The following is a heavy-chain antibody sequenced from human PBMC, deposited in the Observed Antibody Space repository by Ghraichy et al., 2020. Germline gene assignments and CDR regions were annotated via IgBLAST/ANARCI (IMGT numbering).Heavy chain of an antibody. CDR3: VKGVFFGGGGMGDF. D-gene: IGHD2-15*01. J-gene: IGHJ4*02. CDR1: GFNFRSYA. CDR2: ISSDGGST. Sequence: GGSLRLSCSASGFNFRSYAMHWVRQAPGKGLEYVSAISSDGGSTYYTDSVKGRFTMSRDNSKNTLYLQMSSLRAEDTAVYYCVKGVFFGGGGMGDFWGQGTLVIVSS. V-gene: IGHV3-64D*06.